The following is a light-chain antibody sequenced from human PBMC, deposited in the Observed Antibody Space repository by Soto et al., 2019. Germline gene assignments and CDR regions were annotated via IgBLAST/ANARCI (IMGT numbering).Light chain of an antibody. Sequence: QSALTQPASVSGSPGQSIAISCTGTSSDIGGHNSVSWYQQHPGKAPKLMIYNVSNRPSGVSNRFSGSKSGNTASLAISGLLAEDEADYYCTSFTGASTYVFGAGTKVTVL. CDR1: SSDIGGHNS. J-gene: IGLJ1*01. CDR3: TSFTGASTYV. V-gene: IGLV2-14*01. CDR2: NVS.